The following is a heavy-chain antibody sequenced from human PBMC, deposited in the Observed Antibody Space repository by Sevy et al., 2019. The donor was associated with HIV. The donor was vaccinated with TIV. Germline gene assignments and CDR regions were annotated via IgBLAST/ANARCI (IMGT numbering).Heavy chain of an antibody. CDR3: ARVGGEVRGVIIWTSNPYDY. D-gene: IGHD3-10*01. CDR1: GFTFSSYW. V-gene: IGHV3-7*01. J-gene: IGHJ4*02. Sequence: GGSLRLSCAASGFTFSSYWMSWVRQAPGKGLEWVANIKQDGSEKYYVDSVKGRFTISRDNAKNSLYLQMNSLRAEDTAVYYCARVGGEVRGVIIWTSNPYDYWGQGTLVTVSS. CDR2: IKQDGSEK.